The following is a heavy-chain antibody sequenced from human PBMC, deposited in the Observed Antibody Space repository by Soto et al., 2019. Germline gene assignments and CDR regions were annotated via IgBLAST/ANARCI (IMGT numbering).Heavy chain of an antibody. V-gene: IGHV4-30-4*08. CDR3: ARDPRCTSLTCIYYYYGMDV. CDR2: IYYTGST. D-gene: IGHD2-8*01. Sequence: PSETLSLTCTVSGDAVNSRSYYWGWVRQFPGKGLEWIGYIYYTGSTYYNPSLKSRATISVDTSKNQFSLKLSSVTAADTAVYYCARDPRCTSLTCIYYYYGMDVWGQGTTVTVSS. J-gene: IGHJ6*02. CDR1: GDAVNSRSYY.